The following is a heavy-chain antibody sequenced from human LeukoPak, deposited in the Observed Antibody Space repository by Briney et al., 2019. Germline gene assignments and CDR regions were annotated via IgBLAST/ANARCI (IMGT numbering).Heavy chain of an antibody. CDR1: GYTFTGYY. CDR3: AREYILTGYYGDY. D-gene: IGHD3-9*01. CDR2: INPKSGVT. Sequence: ASVKVSCKASGYTFTGYYMHWVRQAPGQGLEWMGRINPKSGVTNYAQKFQGRVTMTWDTSISTAYMELSRLSSDDTAVYYCAREYILTGYYGDYWGQGTLVTVSS. J-gene: IGHJ4*02. V-gene: IGHV1-2*02.